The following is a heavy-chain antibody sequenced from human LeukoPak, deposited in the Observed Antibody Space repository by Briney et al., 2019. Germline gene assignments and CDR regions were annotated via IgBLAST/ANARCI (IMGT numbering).Heavy chain of an antibody. J-gene: IGHJ4*02. CDR3: ARGGVDY. CDR2: INNDGSTT. V-gene: IGHV3-74*01. CDR1: GFTFSSYW. Sequence: GGSLRLSCAASGFTFSSYWMHWVRQAPGKGLVWVSRINNDGSTTTYEDSVKGRFTISRGNAKNTLYLQMNSLRVEDTAVYYCARGGVDYWGQGTLVTISS. D-gene: IGHD3-16*01.